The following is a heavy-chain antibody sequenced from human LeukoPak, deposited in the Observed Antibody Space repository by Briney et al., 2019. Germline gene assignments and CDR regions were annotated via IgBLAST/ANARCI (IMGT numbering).Heavy chain of an antibody. V-gene: IGHV3-21*06. CDR3: ARDRSSDWHFDY. D-gene: IGHD6-19*01. CDR2: ISSTSSYI. Sequence: PGGSLRLSCAASGFTLSHYNMNWVRQTPGKGLEWVSSISSTSSYIYYADSAKGRFTISRDNAKNSLYLQMHSLGAEDTAVYYCARDRSSDWHFDYWGQGTLVTVSS. J-gene: IGHJ4*02. CDR1: GFTLSHYN.